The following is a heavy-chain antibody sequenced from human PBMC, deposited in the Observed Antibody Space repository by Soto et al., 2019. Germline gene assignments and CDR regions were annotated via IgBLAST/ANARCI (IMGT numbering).Heavy chain of an antibody. CDR1: GYTFTAYQ. CDR2: INPNSGGA. D-gene: IGHD3-3*01. Sequence: ASVKVSFKASGYTFTAYQIHWVRQAPGQGLEWMGWINPNSGGAYYAQKFQARVTMTRDTPISTDYMELSSLTSDDTAVYYCARDYDFSSGSYYFDYWGQGTLVTVSS. J-gene: IGHJ4*02. V-gene: IGHV1-2*02. CDR3: ARDYDFSSGSYYFDY.